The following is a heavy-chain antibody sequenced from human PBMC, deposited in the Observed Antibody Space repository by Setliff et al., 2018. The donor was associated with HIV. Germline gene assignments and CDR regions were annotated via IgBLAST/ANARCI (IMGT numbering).Heavy chain of an antibody. Sequence: PGGSLRLSCAVSGFTFSSYWMSWVRQAPGKGLEWVANMKQDGSEKYYVDSVKGRFTISRDNAKNSLYLQMNSLRAEDTAVYYCVTDRDRNLPQWGQGTLVTVSS. CDR3: VTDRDRNLPQ. CDR2: MKQDGSEK. J-gene: IGHJ4*02. CDR1: GFTFSSYW. V-gene: IGHV3-7*01.